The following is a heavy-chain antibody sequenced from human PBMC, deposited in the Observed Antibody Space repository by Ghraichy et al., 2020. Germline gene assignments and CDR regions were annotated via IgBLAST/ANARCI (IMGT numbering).Heavy chain of an antibody. J-gene: IGHJ5*02. CDR2: IFPSLAIT. V-gene: IGHV1-69*04. Sequence: SVKVSCKVSGATFDIYAVSWVRQAPGQGLEWMGRIFPSLAITNYSRKFQGRVAITADTSTITAYMELSNLRSDDTAVYYCARESMADATWGQGTLVSVSS. D-gene: IGHD2-8*01. CDR1: GATFDIYA. CDR3: ARESMADAT.